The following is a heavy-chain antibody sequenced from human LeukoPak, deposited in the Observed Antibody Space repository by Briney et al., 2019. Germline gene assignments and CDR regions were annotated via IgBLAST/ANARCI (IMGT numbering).Heavy chain of an antibody. CDR1: GFTFSSYG. Sequence: GSLRLSCAASGFTFSSYGMHWVRQAPGKGLEWVAVISYDGSNKYYADSVKGRFTISRDNSKNTLYLQMNSLRAEDTAVYYCAREEMATITYDYWGQGTLVTVSS. CDR2: ISYDGSNK. CDR3: AREEMATITYDY. J-gene: IGHJ4*02. D-gene: IGHD5-24*01. V-gene: IGHV3-30*03.